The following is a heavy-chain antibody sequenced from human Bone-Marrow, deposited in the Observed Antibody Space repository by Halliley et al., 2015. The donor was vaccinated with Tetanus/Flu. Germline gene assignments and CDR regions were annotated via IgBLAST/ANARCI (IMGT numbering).Heavy chain of an antibody. CDR1: GFTFSDHY. CDR2: IKSETDEGTT. D-gene: IGHD2-2*01. V-gene: IGHV3-15*01. J-gene: IGHJ4*02. Sequence: SLRLSCTASGFTFSDHYIEWVRQAPGKGLEWVGRIKSETDEGTTDYAAPVKGRFTISRDDSKNTLYLQMNSLKSEDTGVYYCATIRPVPAAPCFDYWGQGSLVTVSS. CDR3: ATIRPVPAAPCFDY.